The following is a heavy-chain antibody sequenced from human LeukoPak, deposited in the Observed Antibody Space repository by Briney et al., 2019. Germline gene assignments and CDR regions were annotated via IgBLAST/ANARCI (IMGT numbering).Heavy chain of an antibody. J-gene: IGHJ4*02. V-gene: IGHV4-34*01. CDR1: GESFSGHY. CDR3: ARPRYGSGSLDS. D-gene: IGHD3-10*01. Sequence: SETLSLTCAVYGESFSGHYWTWIRQPPGKGLEWIGEINHSGSTTSNPSLNNRVTISVDTSKNQFSLKLTSVTAADTAVYYCARPRYGSGSLDSWGQGTLVTVSS. CDR2: INHSGST.